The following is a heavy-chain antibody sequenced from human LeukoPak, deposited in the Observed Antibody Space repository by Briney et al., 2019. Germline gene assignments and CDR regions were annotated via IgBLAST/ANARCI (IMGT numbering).Heavy chain of an antibody. V-gene: IGHV1-69*04. J-gene: IGHJ4*02. CDR1: GGTFSDYA. CDR3: ARVAYYDFWSGYWDFDY. Sequence: GASVKVSCKASGGTFSDYAISWVRQAPGQGLEWMGRIIPILGIANYAQKFQGRVTITADKSTSTAYMELSSLRSEDTAVYYCARVAYYDFWSGYWDFDYWGQGTLVTVSS. D-gene: IGHD3-3*01. CDR2: IIPILGIA.